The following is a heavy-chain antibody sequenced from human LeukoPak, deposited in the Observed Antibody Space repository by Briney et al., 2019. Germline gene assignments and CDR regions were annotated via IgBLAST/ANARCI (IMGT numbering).Heavy chain of an antibody. J-gene: IGHJ4*02. CDR1: GFTFSSYG. V-gene: IGHV3-33*01. CDR2: IWYDGSNK. Sequence: PGGSLRLSCAASGFTFSSYGMHWVRQAPGKGLEWVAVIWYDGSNKYYADSVKGRFTISRDNSKNTLYLQMNSLRAEDTAVYYCARDLKTYYYGSGSIEYWGQGTLVTVSS. CDR3: ARDLKTYYYGSGSIEY. D-gene: IGHD3-10*01.